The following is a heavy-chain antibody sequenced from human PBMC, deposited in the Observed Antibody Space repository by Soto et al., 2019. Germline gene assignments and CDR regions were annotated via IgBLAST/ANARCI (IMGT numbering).Heavy chain of an antibody. D-gene: IGHD6-19*01. Sequence: GESLKISCKASGYSFTNYWISWVRQMPGKGLEWMGRIDPSDSYSNYSPSFQGHVTISADKSTSTAYLQWSSLKASDSAMYYCARAGRHSSDWSFGPFDIWGQGTMVTVSS. CDR2: IDPSDSYS. J-gene: IGHJ3*02. CDR3: ARAGRHSSDWSFGPFDI. CDR1: GYSFTNYW. V-gene: IGHV5-10-1*01.